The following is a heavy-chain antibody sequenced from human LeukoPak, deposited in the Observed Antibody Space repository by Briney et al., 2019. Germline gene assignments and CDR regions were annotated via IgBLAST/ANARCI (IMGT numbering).Heavy chain of an antibody. J-gene: IGHJ4*02. V-gene: IGHV3-21*03. CDR2: ISSSSSYR. Sequence: GGSLRLSCAASGFTFSSYSMNWVRQAPGKGLEWVSSISSSSSYRYYADSVKGRFTISRDNAKNSLYLQMNSLRAEDTAVYYCAKTPLGSSPFDYWGQGTLVTVSS. D-gene: IGHD1-26*01. CDR1: GFTFSSYS. CDR3: AKTPLGSSPFDY.